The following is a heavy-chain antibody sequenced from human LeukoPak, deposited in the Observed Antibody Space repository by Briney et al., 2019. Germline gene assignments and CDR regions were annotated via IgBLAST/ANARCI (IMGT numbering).Heavy chain of an antibody. CDR1: GGTFSSYA. J-gene: IGHJ5*02. V-gene: IGHV1-69*13. Sequence: ASVKVSCKASGGTFSSYAISWVRQAPGEGLEWMGGIIPIFGTPNYAQKFQGRVTITADESTSTAYMELSSLRSEDTAVYYCARDYSSSSRGWFDPWGQGTLVTVSS. D-gene: IGHD6-6*01. CDR2: IIPIFGTP. CDR3: ARDYSSSSRGWFDP.